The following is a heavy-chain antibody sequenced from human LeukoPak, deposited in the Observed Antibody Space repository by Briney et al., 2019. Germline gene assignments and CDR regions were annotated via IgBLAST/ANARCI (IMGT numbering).Heavy chain of an antibody. Sequence: SGGSLRLSCAVSGFTVSNNYMSWVRQAPGKGLEWVSVIYSGGSTYYADSVKGRFTISRDNSKNTLYLQMNSLRAEDTAVYYCARDGCTSTSCYDYWGQGTLVIVSS. J-gene: IGHJ4*02. V-gene: IGHV3-66*01. CDR3: ARDGCTSTSCYDY. CDR2: IYSGGST. D-gene: IGHD2-2*01. CDR1: GFTVSNNY.